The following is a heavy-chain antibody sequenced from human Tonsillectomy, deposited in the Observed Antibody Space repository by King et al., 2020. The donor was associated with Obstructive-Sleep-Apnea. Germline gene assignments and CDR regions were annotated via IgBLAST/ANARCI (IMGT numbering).Heavy chain of an antibody. V-gene: IGHV3-7*01. CDR1: GFTFSTYW. Sequence: VQLVESGGGLVQPGGSLRLSCAASGFTFSTYWMSWVRQAPGKGLEWVANIKQDGSEKYYVDSVKGRFTISRDNAKNSLYLQMNSLRAEDTAVYYCARYCARYYDSSDYYPPRMDVWGQGTTVTVSS. D-gene: IGHD3-22*01. CDR2: IKQDGSEK. J-gene: IGHJ6*02. CDR3: ARYCARYYDSSDYYPPRMDV.